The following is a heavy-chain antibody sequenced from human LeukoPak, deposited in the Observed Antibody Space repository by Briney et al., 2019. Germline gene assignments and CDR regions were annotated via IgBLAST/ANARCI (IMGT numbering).Heavy chain of an antibody. CDR3: ASAWRWSAFDI. D-gene: IGHD4-23*01. J-gene: IGHJ3*02. CDR1: GGSISSYY. CDR2: IYYSGST. V-gene: IGHV4-59*08. Sequence: SETLSLTCTVSGGSISSYYWSWIRQPPGKGLEWIGYIYYSGSTNYNPSLKSRVTISVDTSKNQFSLKLSSVTAADTAVYYCASAWRWSAFDIWGQGTMVTVSS.